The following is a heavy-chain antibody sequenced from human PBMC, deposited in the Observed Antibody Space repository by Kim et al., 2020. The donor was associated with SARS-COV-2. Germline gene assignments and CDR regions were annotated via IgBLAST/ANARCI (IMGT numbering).Heavy chain of an antibody. CDR3: ARDPSAAFD. CDR1: GYTFTRYA. V-gene: IGHV7-4-1*02. D-gene: IGHD2-15*01. J-gene: IGHJ4*01. CDR2: INTNTGNP. Sequence: ASVKVSCKASGYTFTRYAINWVRQAPGQGLEWMGWINTNTGNPTFAQDFPGRVILSIDTSVNTAYMQLSSLKAEDTALYYCARDPSAAFD.